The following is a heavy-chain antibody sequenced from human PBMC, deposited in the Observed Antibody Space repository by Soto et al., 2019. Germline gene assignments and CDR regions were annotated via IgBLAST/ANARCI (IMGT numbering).Heavy chain of an antibody. D-gene: IGHD2-8*01. J-gene: IGHJ2*01. Sequence: EVQLVESGGGLVQPGGSLRLSCAASGFAFTKHWMAWVRQAPGKGLEWVANMNVDGSEKCYLDSVKGRFTISRDNGKNSLDLQMSSLRAEDTAVYYCARDVNGGYFDLWGRGILVTVSS. V-gene: IGHV3-7*05. CDR3: ARDVNGGYFDL. CDR2: MNVDGSEK. CDR1: GFAFTKHW.